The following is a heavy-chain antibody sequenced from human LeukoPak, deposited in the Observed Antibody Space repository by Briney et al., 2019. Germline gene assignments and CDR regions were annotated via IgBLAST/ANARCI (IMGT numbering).Heavy chain of an antibody. D-gene: IGHD3-22*01. Sequence: SETLSLTCAVYGGSFSDYYWSWIRQPPGKGLEWIGEISHSGSTNYNPSLKSRVTISIDTSQNQFSLKLRSVTAADTAIYFCARSRYYDSSGYNPTYYFDLWGQGAPVIVSS. CDR2: ISHSGST. V-gene: IGHV4-34*01. CDR1: GGSFSDYY. CDR3: ARSRYYDSSGYNPTYYFDL. J-gene: IGHJ4*02.